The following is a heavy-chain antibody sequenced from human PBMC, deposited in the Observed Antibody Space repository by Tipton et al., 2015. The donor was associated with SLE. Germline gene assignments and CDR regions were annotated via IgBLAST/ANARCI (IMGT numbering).Heavy chain of an antibody. V-gene: IGHV3-7*01. Sequence: SLRLSCAASGFTFSSYWMSWVRQAPGKGLEWVANIKQDGSEKYYVDPVKGRFTISRDNAKNSLYLQMNSLRAEDTAVYYCARDRKRTYYYYGMDVWGQGTTVTVSS. CDR2: IKQDGSEK. D-gene: IGHD1-1*01. CDR1: GFTFSSYW. J-gene: IGHJ6*02. CDR3: ARDRKRTYYYYGMDV.